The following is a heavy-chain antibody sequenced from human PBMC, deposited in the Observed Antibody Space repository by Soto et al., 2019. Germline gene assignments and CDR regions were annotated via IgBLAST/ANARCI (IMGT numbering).Heavy chain of an antibody. J-gene: IGHJ6*02. CDR3: ARRGSSWSTYYYYGMDV. CDR2: MNPNSGNT. CDR1: GYTFTSYD. D-gene: IGHD6-13*01. V-gene: IGHV1-8*01. Sequence: QVQLVQSGAEVKKPGASVKVSCKASGYTFTSYDINWVRQATGQGLEWMGWMNPNSGNTGYAQKFQGRVTMTRNTSISTAYMELSSLRSEDTAVYYCARRGSSWSTYYYYGMDVWGQGTTVTVSS.